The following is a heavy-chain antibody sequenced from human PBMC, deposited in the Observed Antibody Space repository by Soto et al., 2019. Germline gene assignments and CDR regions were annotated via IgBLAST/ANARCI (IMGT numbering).Heavy chain of an antibody. CDR3: AHTNYDILTGYYPRIYFHH. J-gene: IGHJ1*01. CDR1: GFSLSTSGVG. D-gene: IGHD3-9*01. V-gene: IGHV2-5*02. CDR2: IYWDDDK. Sequence: SGPTLVNPTQTLTLTCTFSGFSLSTSGVGVGWIRQPPGKALEWLAFIYWDDDKRYSPSLKSRLTITKDTSKSQVVLTMTNMDPVDTGTYYCAHTNYDILTGYYPRIYFHHWGQGTLVTVSS.